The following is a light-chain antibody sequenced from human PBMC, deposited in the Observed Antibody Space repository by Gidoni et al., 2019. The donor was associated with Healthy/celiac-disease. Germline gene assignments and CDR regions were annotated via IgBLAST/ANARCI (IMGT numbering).Light chain of an antibody. Sequence: QSALTQPASVSGSPGQSITISCTGTSSDVGGYNYVSWYQHPPGKAPNLMIYEVSNRPSGVSNRFSGSKSGNTASLTISGLQAEDEADYYCSSYTSSSTPVVFGGGTKLTVL. CDR3: SSYTSSSTPVV. V-gene: IGLV2-14*01. CDR2: EVS. CDR1: SSDVGGYNY. J-gene: IGLJ2*01.